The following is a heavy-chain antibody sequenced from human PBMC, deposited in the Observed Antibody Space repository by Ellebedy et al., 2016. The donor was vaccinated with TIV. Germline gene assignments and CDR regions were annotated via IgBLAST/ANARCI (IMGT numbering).Heavy chain of an antibody. Sequence: GESLKIFCAASGFTFSSYWMTWVRQAPGKGLEWISYISSDSSKIVYADSVKGRFTVSRDNARNSLFLQMNSLRVEDTAVYYCAGKAPQFQFDYWGQGTLVTVSS. CDR1: GFTFSSYW. CDR2: ISSDSSKI. V-gene: IGHV3-48*04. J-gene: IGHJ4*02. D-gene: IGHD4-23*01. CDR3: AGKAPQFQFDY.